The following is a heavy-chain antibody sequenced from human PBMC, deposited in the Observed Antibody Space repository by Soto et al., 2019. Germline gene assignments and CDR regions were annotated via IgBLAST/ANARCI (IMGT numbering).Heavy chain of an antibody. CDR2: ISGYNGNT. V-gene: IGHV1-18*01. J-gene: IGHJ4*02. D-gene: IGHD3-3*01. CDR3: ARGHDFWSGYPQFDY. CDR1: GYTFTSYG. Sequence: ASVKVSCKASGYTFTSYGISWVRQAPGQGLEWMGWISGYNGNTNYAQKLQGRVTMTTDTSTNTAYMELRSLRSDDTAVYYCARGHDFWSGYPQFDYWGQGSLVNVSS.